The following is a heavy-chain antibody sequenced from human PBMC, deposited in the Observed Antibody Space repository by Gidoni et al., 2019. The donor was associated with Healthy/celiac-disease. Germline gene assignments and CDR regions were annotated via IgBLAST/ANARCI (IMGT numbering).Heavy chain of an antibody. D-gene: IGHD6-25*01. Sequence: QVQLVESGGGVVQPGRSLRLSCAASGFTFSSYGMHWVRQAPGKGLEGVAVIWYDGSNKYYADAVKGRFTISRDNSKNTLYLQMNSLRAEDTAVYYCARDRIGRPYSSAEFDPWGQGTLVTVSS. CDR3: ARDRIGRPYSSAEFDP. J-gene: IGHJ5*02. CDR1: GFTFSSYG. CDR2: IWYDGSNK. V-gene: IGHV3-33*01.